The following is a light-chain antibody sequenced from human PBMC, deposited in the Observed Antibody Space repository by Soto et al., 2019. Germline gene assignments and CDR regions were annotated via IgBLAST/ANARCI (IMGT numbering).Light chain of an antibody. V-gene: IGLV2-8*01. J-gene: IGLJ1*01. Sequence: QAVVTQPPSASGSPGQSVTISCTGTSSDVGGYNYVSWYQQHPGKAPKLIIYEVTKRPSGVPDRFSGSKSGNTASLTVSGLQAEDEADYYCSSYAGSNNLVFGTGTKLTVL. CDR3: SSYAGSNNLV. CDR2: EVT. CDR1: SSDVGGYNY.